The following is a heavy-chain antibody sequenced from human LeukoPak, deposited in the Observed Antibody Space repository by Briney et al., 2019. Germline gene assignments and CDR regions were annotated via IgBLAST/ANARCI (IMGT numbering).Heavy chain of an antibody. CDR2: IYHSGST. D-gene: IGHD3-10*01. CDR3: ARDRGEQFPFDY. CDR1: GGSISSGGYY. J-gene: IGHJ4*02. Sequence: SETLSLTCTVSGGSISSGGYYWSWIRQPPGKGLEWIGYIYHSGSTYYNPSLKSRVTISVGRSKNQFSLKLSSVTAADTAVYYCARDRGEQFPFDYWGQGTLVTVSS. V-gene: IGHV4-30-2*01.